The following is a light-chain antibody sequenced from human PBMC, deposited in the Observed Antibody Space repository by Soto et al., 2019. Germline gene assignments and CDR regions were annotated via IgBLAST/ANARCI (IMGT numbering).Light chain of an antibody. CDR2: ENN. CDR3: QSYDTSSLWV. J-gene: IGLJ3*02. V-gene: IGLV6-57*03. Sequence: LTQPHSVSESPGKTVTISCTRSSGSIASNYVQWYQQRPGSAPTPVIYENNQRPSGVPDRFSGSIDSSSNSASLTISGLKTEDEADYYCQSYDTSSLWVFGGGTKLTVL. CDR1: SGSIASNY.